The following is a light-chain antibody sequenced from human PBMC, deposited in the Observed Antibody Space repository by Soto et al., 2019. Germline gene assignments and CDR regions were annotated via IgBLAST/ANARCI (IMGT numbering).Light chain of an antibody. Sequence: DIQMTQSPSSLSASVGDRVTITCRASQTISNTLNWYQQRPGKPPNLLIYASSTLQSGVPPRFSGGGSGTEFTLTISSLQPEDFATYYCQQTYSTPITFGPGTRLEIK. CDR1: QTISNT. CDR3: QQTYSTPIT. CDR2: ASS. J-gene: IGKJ5*01. V-gene: IGKV1-39*01.